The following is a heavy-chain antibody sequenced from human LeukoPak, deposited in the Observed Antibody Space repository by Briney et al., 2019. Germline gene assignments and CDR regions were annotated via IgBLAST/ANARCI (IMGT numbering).Heavy chain of an antibody. CDR3: ARYTAIHDFLDY. D-gene: IGHD5-18*01. CDR1: GGSISSSSYY. J-gene: IGHJ4*02. Sequence: SETLSLTCTVSGGSISSSSYYWGWIRQPPGKGLEWIGSIYYSGSTYYNPSLKSRVTISVDTSKNQFSLKLSSVTAADTAVYYCARYTAIHDFLDYWGQGTLVTVSS. V-gene: IGHV4-39*07. CDR2: IYYSGST.